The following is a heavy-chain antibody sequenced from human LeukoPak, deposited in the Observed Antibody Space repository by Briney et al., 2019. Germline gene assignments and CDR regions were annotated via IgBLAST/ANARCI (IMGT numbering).Heavy chain of an antibody. CDR2: IYYTGST. V-gene: IGHV4-59*01. CDR3: ARVENYYYDSSGYAFDI. Sequence: SETLSLTCTVSGGSISSYYWSWIRQPPGKGLEWIGYIYYTGSTNHNPSLKSRVTISVDTSKNQFSLKLNSVTAADLAVYYCARVENYYYDSSGYAFDIWGQGTMVTVSS. D-gene: IGHD3-22*01. J-gene: IGHJ3*02. CDR1: GGSISSYY.